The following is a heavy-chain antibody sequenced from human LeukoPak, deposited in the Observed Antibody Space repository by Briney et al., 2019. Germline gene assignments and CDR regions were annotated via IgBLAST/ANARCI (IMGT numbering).Heavy chain of an antibody. D-gene: IGHD3-10*01. CDR2: ISGDGTST. J-gene: IGHJ4*02. V-gene: IGHV3-43*02. CDR1: GFTFDDYA. Sequence: RGSLRLSCTASGFTFDDYAMHWVRHAPGRGLEWLSLISGDGTSTYYADSVKGRFTVSRDNSKTSQYLQMSSLRADDTAFYYCARGRFGEFSKSLDFWGQGTLVTVSS. CDR3: ARGRFGEFSKSLDF.